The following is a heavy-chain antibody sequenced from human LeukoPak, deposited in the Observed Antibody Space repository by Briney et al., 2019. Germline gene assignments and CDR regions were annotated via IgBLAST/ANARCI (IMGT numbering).Heavy chain of an antibody. CDR3: ARGSGTAMDNWFDP. V-gene: IGHV4-31*03. Sequence: SQTLSLTCTVSGGSISSGGYYWSWIRQHPGKGLEWIGYIYYSGSTYYNPSLKSRVTISVDTSKNQFSLKLSSVTAADTAVYYCARGSGTAMDNWFDPWGQGTLVTVSS. CDR1: GGSISSGGYY. CDR2: IYYSGST. D-gene: IGHD5-18*01. J-gene: IGHJ5*02.